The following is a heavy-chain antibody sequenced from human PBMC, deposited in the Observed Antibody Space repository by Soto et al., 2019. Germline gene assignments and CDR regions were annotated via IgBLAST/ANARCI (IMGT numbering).Heavy chain of an antibody. J-gene: IGHJ5*02. CDR1: GGSISSSSYS. CDR3: ARGTPHWFDP. CDR2: IYYSGST. Sequence: SETLALTCTVSGGSISSSSYSWGWIRQPPGKGLEWIGSIYYSGSTYYNPSLKSRVTISVDTSKNQFSLKLSSVTAADTAVYYCARGTPHWFDPSGQGTLVTVSS. V-gene: IGHV4-39*01.